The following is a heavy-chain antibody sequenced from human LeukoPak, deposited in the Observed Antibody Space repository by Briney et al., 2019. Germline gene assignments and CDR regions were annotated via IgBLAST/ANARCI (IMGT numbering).Heavy chain of an antibody. Sequence: SETLSLTCTVSGGSISSSSYYWGWIRQPPGKGLEWIGSIYYSGSTYYNPSLKSRVTISVDTSKNQFSLKLSSVTAADTAVYYCARRIDYYYYMDVWGKGTTVTVSS. CDR3: ARRIDYYYYMDV. CDR1: GGSISSSSYY. J-gene: IGHJ6*03. V-gene: IGHV4-39*07. CDR2: IYYSGST.